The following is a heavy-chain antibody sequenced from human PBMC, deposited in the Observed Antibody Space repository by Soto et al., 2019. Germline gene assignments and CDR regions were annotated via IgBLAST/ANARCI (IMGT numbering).Heavy chain of an antibody. CDR3: ARPGVVYDAFDI. CDR2: INNGNGDT. Sequence: ASVKVSCKASGYRLRMYALHWVRQAPGQRLEWMAWINNGNGDTIHSQKFQGRVITTRDTSANTVYMELRSLTSEDTAVYYCARPGVVYDAFDIWGQGTVVTVSS. D-gene: IGHD3-3*01. CDR1: GYRLRMYA. V-gene: IGHV1-3*04. J-gene: IGHJ3*02.